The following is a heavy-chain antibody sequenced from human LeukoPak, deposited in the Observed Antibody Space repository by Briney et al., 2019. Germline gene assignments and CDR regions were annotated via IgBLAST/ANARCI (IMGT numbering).Heavy chain of an antibody. J-gene: IGHJ4*02. V-gene: IGHV3-48*03. CDR1: GFTFSSYE. D-gene: IGHD3-22*01. Sequence: GGSLRLSCAASGFTFSSYEMNWVRQAPGKGLEGVSYISSSGSTIYYADSVKGRFTISRDNAKNSLYLQMNSLRAEDTAVYYCARARRDVVVITTPFEYWGQGTLVTVSS. CDR3: ARARRDVVVITTPFEY. CDR2: ISSSGSTI.